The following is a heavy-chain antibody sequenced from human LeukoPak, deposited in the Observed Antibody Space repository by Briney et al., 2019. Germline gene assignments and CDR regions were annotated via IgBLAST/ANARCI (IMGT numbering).Heavy chain of an antibody. CDR1: GFTFSSYW. CDR2: INTDGSST. V-gene: IGHV3-74*01. D-gene: IGHD4-23*01. Sequence: GGSLRLSCAASGFTFSSYWMHWVRQAPGKGLVWFSGINTDGSSTSYADSVKGRFTISRDNAKNTLYLQMNSLRAEDTAVYYCYGANAEHWGQGTLVTVSS. CDR3: YGANAEH. J-gene: IGHJ1*01.